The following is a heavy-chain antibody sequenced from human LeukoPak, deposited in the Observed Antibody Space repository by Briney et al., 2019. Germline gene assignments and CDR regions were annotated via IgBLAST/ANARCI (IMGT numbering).Heavy chain of an antibody. J-gene: IGHJ4*02. CDR1: GLTFSTYG. D-gene: IGHD3-16*01. CDR2: IRYDGNNK. Sequence: PTGGSLRLSCAASGLTFSTYGMHWVRQAPGKRLEWVAFIRYDGNNKYYADSVKGRLTISRDNSKNMLYLEMKSLRPEDTAVYYCAKNGPDYIWGNYLDYWGQGTLVTVSS. V-gene: IGHV3-30*02. CDR3: AKNGPDYIWGNYLDY.